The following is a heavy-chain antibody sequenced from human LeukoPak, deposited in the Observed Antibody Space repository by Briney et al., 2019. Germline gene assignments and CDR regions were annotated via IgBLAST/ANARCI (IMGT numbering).Heavy chain of an antibody. V-gene: IGHV1-69*05. CDR1: GGTFSSYA. J-gene: IGHJ4*02. D-gene: IGHD3-22*01. Sequence: GASVKVSCKASGGTFSSYAISWVRQAPGQGLEWMGGIIPIFGTANYAQKFQGRVTITTDESTSTAYMELSSLRSEDTAVYYRARFRITMIVGRYYFDYWGQGTLVTVSS. CDR2: IIPIFGTA. CDR3: ARFRITMIVGRYYFDY.